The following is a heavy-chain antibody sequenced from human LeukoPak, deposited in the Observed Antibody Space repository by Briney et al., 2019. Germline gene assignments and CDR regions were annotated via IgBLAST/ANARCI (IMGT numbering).Heavy chain of an antibody. CDR3: ARKIGDYDYGHGYYYYYMDV. D-gene: IGHD5-12*01. CDR1: GGSISSSSYY. V-gene: IGHV4-39*01. Sequence: PSETLSLTCTVSGGSISSSSYYWGWIRQPPGKGLEWIGSIYYSGSTYYNPSLKSRVTISVDTSKNQFSLKLSSVTAADTAVYYCARKIGDYDYGHGYYYYYMDVWGKGTTVTVSS. J-gene: IGHJ6*03. CDR2: IYYSGST.